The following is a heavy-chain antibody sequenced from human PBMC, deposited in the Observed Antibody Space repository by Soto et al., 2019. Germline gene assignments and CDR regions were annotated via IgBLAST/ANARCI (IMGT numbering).Heavy chain of an antibody. D-gene: IGHD4-17*01. CDR1: GGSFSGYY. CDR3: ARVGVTTGFSQDY. Sequence: QVQLQQWGAGLLKPSETLSLTCAVYGGSFSGYYWSWIRQPPGKGLEWIGEINHSGSTNYNPSLKSRVTISVDTSKNQFTLKPSSVTAADTAVYYCARVGVTTGFSQDYWGQGTLVTVSS. J-gene: IGHJ4*02. V-gene: IGHV4-34*01. CDR2: INHSGST.